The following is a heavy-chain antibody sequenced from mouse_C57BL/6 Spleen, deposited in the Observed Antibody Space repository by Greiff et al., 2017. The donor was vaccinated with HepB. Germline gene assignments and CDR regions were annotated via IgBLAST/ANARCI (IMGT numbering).Heavy chain of an antibody. CDR2: IYPRSGNT. J-gene: IGHJ2*01. V-gene: IGHV1-81*01. D-gene: IGHD1-1*01. Sequence: QVQLKQSGAELARPGASVKLSCKASGYTFTSYGISWVKQRTGQGLEWIGEIYPRSGNTYYNEKFKGKATLTADKSSSTAYMELRSLTSEDSAVYFCALTVVATGDYWGQGTTLTVSS. CDR3: ALTVVATGDY. CDR1: GYTFTSYG.